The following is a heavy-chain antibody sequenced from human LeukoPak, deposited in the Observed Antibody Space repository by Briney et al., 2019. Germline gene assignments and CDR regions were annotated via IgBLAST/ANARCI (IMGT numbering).Heavy chain of an antibody. J-gene: IGHJ4*02. CDR1: GFTFSSYS. D-gene: IGHD3-22*01. Sequence: KPGGSLRLSCAASGFTFSSYSMNWVRQAPGKGPEWVSSISSSSYIYYADSVKGRFTISRDNAKNSLYLQMNSLRAEDTAVYYCARDLRYYDSSGHDYWGQGTLVTVSS. CDR2: ISSSSYI. V-gene: IGHV3-21*01. CDR3: ARDLRYYDSSGHDY.